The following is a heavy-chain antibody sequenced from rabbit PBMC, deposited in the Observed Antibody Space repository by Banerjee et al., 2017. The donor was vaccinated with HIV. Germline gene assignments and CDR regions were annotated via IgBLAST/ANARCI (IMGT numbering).Heavy chain of an antibody. Sequence: QQQLVESGGGLVKPEGSLTLTCTASAFSFSNKYVMCWVRQAPGKGLEWIACINTSSGNTVYANWAKGRFTISKTSSTTVTLQMTSLTAADTATFFCARCYDDYGDSEDYFNLWGPGTLVTVS. D-gene: IGHD2-1*01. J-gene: IGHJ4*01. V-gene: IGHV1S45*01. CDR2: INTSSGNT. CDR3: ARCYDDYGDSEDYFNL. CDR1: AFSFSNKYV.